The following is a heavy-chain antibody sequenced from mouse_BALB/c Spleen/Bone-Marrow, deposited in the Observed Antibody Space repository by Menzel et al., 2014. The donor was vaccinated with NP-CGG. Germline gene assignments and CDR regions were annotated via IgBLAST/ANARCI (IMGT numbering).Heavy chain of an antibody. D-gene: IGHD2-14*01. Sequence: EVKLMESGGGLVKPGGSLKLSCAASGFTFSSYTMSWVRQTPEKRLEWVATTSSGGGNTYYPDSMKGRFTISRDNAKNNLYLQMSSLRSEDTALYYCARAYYRYPFDYWGQGTTLTVSS. CDR3: ARAYYRYPFDY. CDR1: GFTFSSYT. CDR2: TSSGGGNT. V-gene: IGHV5-9*03. J-gene: IGHJ2*01.